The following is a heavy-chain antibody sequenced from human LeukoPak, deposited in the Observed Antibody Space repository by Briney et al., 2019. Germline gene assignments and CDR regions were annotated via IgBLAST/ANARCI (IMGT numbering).Heavy chain of an antibody. V-gene: IGHV1-18*01. CDR1: GYTFTNYN. J-gene: IGHJ4*02. CDR2: VSPYNGNT. Sequence: ASVKVSCKASGYTFTNYNIAWVRQAPGQGLEWVGWVSPYNGNTKYAQKFQGRVTMITDTSTSTAYIELRSLTFDDTAIYYCARDGYFDYWGQGTLVTVSS. CDR3: ARDGYFDY.